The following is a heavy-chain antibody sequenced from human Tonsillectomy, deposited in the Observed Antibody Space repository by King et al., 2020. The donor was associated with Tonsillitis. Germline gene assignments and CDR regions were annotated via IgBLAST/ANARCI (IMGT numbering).Heavy chain of an antibody. Sequence: VQLVESGGGLVQPGGSLRLSCAASGFTFSSYAMSWVRQAPGKGLEWVSAISGSGGSTYYADSVKGRFTISRDNSKNTLYLQMNSLRAEDTAVYYCSKEAGYSSGWSENWFDPWGQGTLVTVSS. V-gene: IGHV3-23*04. CDR3: SKEAGYSSGWSENWFDP. CDR1: GFTFSSYA. CDR2: ISGSGGST. J-gene: IGHJ5*02. D-gene: IGHD6-19*01.